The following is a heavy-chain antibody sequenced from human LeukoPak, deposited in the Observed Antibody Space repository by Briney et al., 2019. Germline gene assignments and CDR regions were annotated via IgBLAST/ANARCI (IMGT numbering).Heavy chain of an antibody. CDR3: ATGVVPAAIDY. CDR2: INPSGGST. D-gene: IGHD2-2*01. CDR1: GYTFTSYY. Sequence: ASVKVSCKASGYTFTSYYMHWVRQAPGQGLEWMGIINPSGGSTSYAQKFQGRGTMTRDTSTSTVYMELSSLKSEDTAVYYCATGVVPAAIDYWGQGTLVTVSS. J-gene: IGHJ4*02. V-gene: IGHV1-46*01.